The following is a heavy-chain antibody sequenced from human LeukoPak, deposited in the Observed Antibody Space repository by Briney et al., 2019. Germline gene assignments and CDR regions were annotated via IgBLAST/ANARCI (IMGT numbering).Heavy chain of an antibody. J-gene: IGHJ4*02. CDR1: GFIFNNYA. V-gene: IGHV3-9*01. Sequence: GGSLRLSCAGSGFIFNNYAMHWVGQPPGKGLEWVSGISWNSGSIDYADSVKGRFTISRDNAKNSLYLQMNSLRVVDTAFYYCAKDNRRHYTSGPNPDSLHWGQGALVTVSS. CDR3: AKDNRRHYTSGPNPDSLH. CDR2: ISWNSGSI. D-gene: IGHD6-19*01.